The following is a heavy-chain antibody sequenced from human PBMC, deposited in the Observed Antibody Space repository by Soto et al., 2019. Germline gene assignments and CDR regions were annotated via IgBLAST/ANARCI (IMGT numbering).Heavy chain of an antibody. CDR2: INHSTGKT. J-gene: IGHJ4*02. Sequence: QVQLTQSGAEVKKPGASVRVSCKTSGYTFTNYDINWVRQAPGQGLEWMGWINHSTGKTSSAQRLQSRGSMTTDTSTSAAYMDLRSLRSDDTAVYYCARGSSPVDFDSWGQGTLVTVSS. CDR1: GYTFTNYD. V-gene: IGHV1-18*01. CDR3: ARGSSPVDFDS. D-gene: IGHD6-13*01.